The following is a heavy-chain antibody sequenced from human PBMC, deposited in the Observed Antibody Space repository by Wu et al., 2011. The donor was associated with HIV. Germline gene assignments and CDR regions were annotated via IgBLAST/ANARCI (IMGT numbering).Heavy chain of an antibody. Sequence: QVQLVQSGAEVKKPGSSVKVSRKASGGTFSRYAISWVRQAPGQGLEWMGRIIPLFGTPNYAKKFQGRVTITADESTNTAYMEVSSLRSEDTAVYYCSRAAAGMSWFDPVGPGIPWSSSPQ. CDR2: IIPLFGTP. D-gene: IGHD6-13*01. CDR3: SRAAAGMSWFDP. V-gene: IGHV1-69*15. CDR1: GGTFSRYA. J-gene: IGHJ5*02.